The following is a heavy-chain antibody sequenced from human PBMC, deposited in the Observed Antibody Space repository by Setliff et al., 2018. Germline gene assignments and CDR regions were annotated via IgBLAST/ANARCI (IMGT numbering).Heavy chain of an antibody. V-gene: IGHV3-23*01. CDR1: GFTFSTYV. J-gene: IGHJ4*02. CDR2: IHGEGFDT. D-gene: IGHD1-1*01. CDR3: ARDHNYAYDY. Sequence: GGSLRLSCAASGFTFSTYVMTWVRQAPGKGLEWVSSIHGEGFDTYYADSVKGRFTISRDNSKNTLFLQMNSLRAEDTAVYYCARDHNYAYDYWGQGTLVTVSS.